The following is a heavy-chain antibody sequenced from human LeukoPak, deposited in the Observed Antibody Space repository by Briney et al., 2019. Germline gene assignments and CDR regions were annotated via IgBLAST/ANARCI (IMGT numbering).Heavy chain of an antibody. Sequence: GGSLRLSCAASGFTFSSYWMNWVRQAPGKGLVWVARIKPDGSIINYADSVKGRFTISRDNAKNTLYLQMNSLRAEDTAVYYCATLYAGSTDYWGRGTLVTVSS. J-gene: IGHJ4*02. CDR1: GFTFSSYW. CDR2: IKPDGSII. CDR3: ATLYAGSTDY. V-gene: IGHV3-74*01. D-gene: IGHD2-8*01.